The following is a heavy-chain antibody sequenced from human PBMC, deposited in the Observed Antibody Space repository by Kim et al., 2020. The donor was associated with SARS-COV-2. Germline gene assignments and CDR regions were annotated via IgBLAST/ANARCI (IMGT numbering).Heavy chain of an antibody. V-gene: IGHV1-18*04. D-gene: IGHD6-19*01. CDR2: ISAYNGNT. Sequence: ALVKVSCKASGYTFTSYGISWVRQAPGQGLEWMGWISAYNGNTNYAQKLQGRVTMTTDTSTSTAYMELRSLRSDDTAVYYCAREGIKQWLARVDYYYYGMDVWGQGTTVTVSS. CDR1: GYTFTSYG. CDR3: AREGIKQWLARVDYYYYGMDV. J-gene: IGHJ6*02.